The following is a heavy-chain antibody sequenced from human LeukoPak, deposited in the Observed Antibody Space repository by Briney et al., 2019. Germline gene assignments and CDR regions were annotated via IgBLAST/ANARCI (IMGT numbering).Heavy chain of an antibody. Sequence: GGSLRLSCAASGFTVSRNYMSWVRQAPGKGLEWVSAISGSGGSTYYADSVRGRFTISRDNSKNTLYLQMNSLRAEDTAVYYCAKSTYYYDSSGYYPDYWGQGTLVTVSS. CDR2: ISGSGGST. J-gene: IGHJ4*02. CDR1: GFTVSRNY. D-gene: IGHD3-22*01. CDR3: AKSTYYYDSSGYYPDY. V-gene: IGHV3-23*01.